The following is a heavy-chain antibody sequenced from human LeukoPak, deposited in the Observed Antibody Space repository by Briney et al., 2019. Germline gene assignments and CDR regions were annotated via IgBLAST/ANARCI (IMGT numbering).Heavy chain of an antibody. CDR2: ISWNSGSI. V-gene: IGHV3-9*01. D-gene: IGHD4-17*01. Sequence: HPGGSLRLSCAASGFTFDDYAMHWVRQAPGKGLEWVSGISWNSGSIGYADSVKGRFTISRDNAKNSLYLQMNSLRAEDTALYYCAKDIVIFSDYGDSTFEAFDIWGQGTMVTVSS. CDR3: AKDIVIFSDYGDSTFEAFDI. CDR1: GFTFDDYA. J-gene: IGHJ3*02.